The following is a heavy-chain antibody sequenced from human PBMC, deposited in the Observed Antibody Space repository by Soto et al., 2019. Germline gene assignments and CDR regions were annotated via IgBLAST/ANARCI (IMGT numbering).Heavy chain of an antibody. J-gene: IGHJ3*02. D-gene: IGHD2-8*01. CDR3: ARAVLMVYAIGPSDYAFDI. Sequence: QVQLVQSGAEVKKPGASVKVSCKASGYTFTGYYMHWVRQAPGQGLEWMGWINPNSGGTNYAQKFQGWVTMTRDTSISTAYMELSRLRFDDTAVYYCARAVLMVYAIGPSDYAFDIWGQGTMVTVSS. CDR1: GYTFTGYY. V-gene: IGHV1-2*04. CDR2: INPNSGGT.